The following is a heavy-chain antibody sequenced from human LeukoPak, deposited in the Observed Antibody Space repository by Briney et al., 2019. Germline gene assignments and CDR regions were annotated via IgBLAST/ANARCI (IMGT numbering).Heavy chain of an antibody. D-gene: IGHD6-13*01. CDR2: ISQDGSQK. CDR3: ARSKVVAEAGKSWFDP. CDR1: GFSFCKYW. V-gene: IGHV3-7*01. J-gene: IGHJ5*01. Sequence: PGGSLRLSCAASGFSFCKYWMNWVRQAPGKGLEWVATISQDGSQKYLADFVKGRFTISRDNARNSLYLQMSSLRGDDTAVYYCARSKVVAEAGKSWFDPWGQGTRVTVTS.